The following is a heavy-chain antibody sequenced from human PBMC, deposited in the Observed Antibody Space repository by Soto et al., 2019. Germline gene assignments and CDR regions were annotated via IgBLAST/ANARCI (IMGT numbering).Heavy chain of an antibody. CDR1: GCSISSGGYY. V-gene: IGHV4-31*03. J-gene: IGHJ5*02. CDR3: ARDYASGSYYPANLFDP. CDR2: IYYSGST. D-gene: IGHD3-10*01. Sequence: SETLSLTCTVSGCSISSGGYYWSWIRQHPGKGLEWIGYIYYSGSTYYNPSLKSRVTISVDTSKNQFSLKRSSVTAADTAVYYCARDYASGSYYPANLFDPWGMGTLVTVS.